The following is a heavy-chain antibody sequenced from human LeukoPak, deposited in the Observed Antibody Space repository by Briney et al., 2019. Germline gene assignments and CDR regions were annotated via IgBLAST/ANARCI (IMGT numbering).Heavy chain of an antibody. CDR3: AKRWGVGASGGDAFDI. Sequence: GGSLRLSCAASGFTFSSYAMSWVRQAPEKGLEWVSAISGSGGSTYYADSVKGRFTISRDNSKNTLYLQMNSLRAEDTAVYYCAKRWGVGASGGDAFDIWGQGTMVTVSS. D-gene: IGHD1-26*01. CDR1: GFTFSSYA. V-gene: IGHV3-23*01. J-gene: IGHJ3*02. CDR2: ISGSGGST.